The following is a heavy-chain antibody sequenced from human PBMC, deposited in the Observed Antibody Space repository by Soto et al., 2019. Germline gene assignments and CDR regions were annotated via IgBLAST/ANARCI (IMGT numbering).Heavy chain of an antibody. CDR2: IYTSGSS. J-gene: IGHJ6*02. Sequence: SETLSLTCTVSGDSIRNYFWSWIRQPAGKGLEWIGRIYTSGSSNYNPPLKSRLTMSVDTSKNQVSLNLRSVTAADTAVYYCARDPGTSMIENYYNGMDVWGRGTTVTVSS. CDR1: GDSIRNYF. V-gene: IGHV4-4*07. CDR3: ARDPGTSMIENYYNGMDV. D-gene: IGHD3-16*01.